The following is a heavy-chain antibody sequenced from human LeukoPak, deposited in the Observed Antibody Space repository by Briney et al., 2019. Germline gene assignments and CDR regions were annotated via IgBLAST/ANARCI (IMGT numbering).Heavy chain of an antibody. D-gene: IGHD1-26*01. Sequence: GESLKISCKGSGYSFTSYWIGWVRQVPGKGLEWMGIIYPGDSDTRYSPSFQGQVTISADKSISTAYLQWSSLRASDNAMYYCARLVRQVGANSRREVGLSVGAFDIWGQGTMVTVSS. CDR2: IYPGDSDT. J-gene: IGHJ3*02. V-gene: IGHV5-51*01. CDR1: GYSFTSYW. CDR3: ARLVRQVGANSRREVGLSVGAFDI.